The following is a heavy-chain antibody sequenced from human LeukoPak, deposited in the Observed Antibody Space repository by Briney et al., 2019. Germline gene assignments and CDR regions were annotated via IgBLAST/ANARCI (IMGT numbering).Heavy chain of an antibody. D-gene: IGHD3-16*02. CDR2: ISSSSSSTI. V-gene: IGHV3-48*01. J-gene: IGHJ3*02. CDR3: AREGHYDYVWGSYRIDAFDI. Sequence: GGSLRLSCAASGFTFSSYWMNWVRQAPGKGLEWVSYISSSSSSTIYYADSVKGRFTISRDNAKNSLYLQMNSLRAEDTAVYYCAREGHYDYVWGSYRIDAFDIWGQGTMVTVSS. CDR1: GFTFSSYW.